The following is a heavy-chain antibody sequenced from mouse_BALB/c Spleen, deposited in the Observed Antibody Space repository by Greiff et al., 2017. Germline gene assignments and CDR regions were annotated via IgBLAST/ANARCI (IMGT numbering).Heavy chain of an antibody. CDR2: IRNKANGYTT. CDR3: ARDYDGYYVSYAMDY. CDR1: GFTFTDYY. Sequence: EVQGVESGGGLVQPGGSLRLSCATSGFTFTDYYMSWVRQPPGKALEWLGFIRNKANGYTTEYSASVKGRFTISRDNSQSILYLQMNTLRAEDSATYYCARDYDGYYVSYAMDYWGQGTSVTVSS. J-gene: IGHJ4*01. V-gene: IGHV7-3*02. D-gene: IGHD2-3*01.